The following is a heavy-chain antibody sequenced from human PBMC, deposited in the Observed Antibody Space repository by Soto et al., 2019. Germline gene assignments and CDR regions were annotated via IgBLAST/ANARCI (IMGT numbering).Heavy chain of an antibody. V-gene: IGHV2-5*01. CDR2: IYWNDDK. J-gene: IGHJ5*02. Sequence: QITLKESGPTLVKPTQTLTLTCTFSGFSLSTSGVGVGWIRQPPGKALEWLALIYWNDDKRYSPSLKSRLTITKDTSKNQVVLIMTNMDPVDTATYYCAHTVPQGWGHCSSTSCLNWFDPWGQGTLVTVSS. CDR3: AHTVPQGWGHCSSTSCLNWFDP. CDR1: GFSLSTSGVG. D-gene: IGHD2-2*01.